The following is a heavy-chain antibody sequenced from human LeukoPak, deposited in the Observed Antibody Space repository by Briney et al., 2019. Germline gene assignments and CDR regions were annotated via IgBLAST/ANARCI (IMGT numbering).Heavy chain of an antibody. Sequence: PGGSLRLSCTASGFTLSHYEVNWVRQAPGKGLEWVGRIKSKTDGGTTDYAAPVKGRFTISRDDSKNTLYLQMNSLKTEDTAVYYCSTDHGCLNWGLGTLVTVSS. CDR1: GFTLSHYE. V-gene: IGHV3-15*01. D-gene: IGHD2-15*01. J-gene: IGHJ4*02. CDR3: STDHGCLN. CDR2: IKSKTDGGTT.